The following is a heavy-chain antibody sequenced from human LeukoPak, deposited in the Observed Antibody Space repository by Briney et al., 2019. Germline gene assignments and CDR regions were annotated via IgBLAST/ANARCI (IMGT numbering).Heavy chain of an antibody. CDR2: INPNSGGT. CDR3: ARSMRITMIVVPRAFDI. V-gene: IGHV1-2*02. D-gene: IGHD3-22*01. J-gene: IGHJ3*02. CDR1: GYTFTGYY. Sequence: GASVKVSCKASGYTFTGYYMHWVRQAPGQGLEWMGWINPNSGGTNYAQKFQGRVTMTRDTSISTAYMELSRLRSDDTAVYYCARSMRITMIVVPRAFDIWGQGTMVTVSS.